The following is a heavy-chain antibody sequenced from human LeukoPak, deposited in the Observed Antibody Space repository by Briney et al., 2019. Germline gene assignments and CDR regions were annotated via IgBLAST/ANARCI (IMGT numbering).Heavy chain of an antibody. CDR1: GFTFSSYA. Sequence: QPGGSLRLSCAASGFTFSSYAMSWVRQAPGKGLEWVSVIYSGGSTYYADSVKGRFTISRDNSKNTLYLQMNSLRAEDTAVYYCARDGYNDYGGRYFDYWGQGTLVTVSS. D-gene: IGHD4-23*01. CDR2: IYSGGST. J-gene: IGHJ4*02. CDR3: ARDGYNDYGGRYFDY. V-gene: IGHV3-66*01.